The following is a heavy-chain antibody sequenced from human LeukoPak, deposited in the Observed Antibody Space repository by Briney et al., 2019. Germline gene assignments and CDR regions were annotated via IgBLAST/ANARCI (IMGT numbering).Heavy chain of an antibody. D-gene: IGHD6-19*01. CDR2: IYSGGNT. J-gene: IGHJ4*02. Sequence: PGGSLRLSCAASGFIVCSNYMSWVHQAPGKELECVSVIYSGGNTYYADSVKGRFTISRDISKNTVSLQMNSLRAEDTAVYYCTRVRIEVAGWVPFDYWGQGTLVSVSS. CDR1: GFIVCSNY. CDR3: TRVRIEVAGWVPFDY. V-gene: IGHV3-66*01.